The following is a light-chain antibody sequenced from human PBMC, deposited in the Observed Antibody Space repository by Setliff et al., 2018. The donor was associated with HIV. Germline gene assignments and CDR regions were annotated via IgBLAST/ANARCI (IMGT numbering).Light chain of an antibody. CDR2: EVS. CDR1: SSDIGRYNL. V-gene: IGLV2-14*02. CDR3: SSYTSSSTRV. J-gene: IGLJ1*01. Sequence: QSVLTQPASVSGSPGQSITISCTGTSSDIGRYNLVSWYQQYPGKAPKLMIYEVSNRPSGVSNRFSGSKSGNTASLTISGLQAEDEADYYCSSYTSSSTRVFGTGTKVTVL.